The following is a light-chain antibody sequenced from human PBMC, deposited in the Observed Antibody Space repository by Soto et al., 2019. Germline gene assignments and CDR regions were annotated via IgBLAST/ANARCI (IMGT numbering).Light chain of an antibody. CDR3: PHVNSHPIT. Sequence: DIQLTQSPSFLSASVGDRVTITCRVSQGISNYLAWYQQKAGKAPNLLLYAASTLPSGGPSTFSGGGSGTEFTLTISSLQPEEFAADYCPHVNSHPITCGQGTRLEIK. CDR1: QGISNY. J-gene: IGKJ5*01. V-gene: IGKV1-9*01. CDR2: AAS.